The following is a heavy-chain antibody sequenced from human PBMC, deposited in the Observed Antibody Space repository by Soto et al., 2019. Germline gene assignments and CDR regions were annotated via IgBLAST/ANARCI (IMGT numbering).Heavy chain of an antibody. CDR3: ARRIAGVHFDL. V-gene: IGHV2-5*02. D-gene: IGHD6-13*01. CDR2: IYWDDDE. J-gene: IGHJ2*01. CDR1: GFSLSSSGVG. Sequence: QITLKESGPTLVKPTQTLTLTCTFSGFSLSSSGVGVGWIRQPPGKALEWLALIYWDDDELFSPSLKSTLTITKDASKTQVVLTMTNMDPVDTATSYCARRIAGVHFDLWGRGTLVTVSS.